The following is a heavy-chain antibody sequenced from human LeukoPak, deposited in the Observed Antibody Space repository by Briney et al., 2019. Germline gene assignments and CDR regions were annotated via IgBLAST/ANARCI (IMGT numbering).Heavy chain of an antibody. CDR1: GGTFSSYA. CDR3: ARSTMVRGVIRVEGSDP. V-gene: IGHV1-69*13. D-gene: IGHD3-10*01. Sequence: SVKVSCKASGGTFSSYAISWVRQAPGQGLEWMGGIIPIFGTANYAQKFQGRVTITADESTSTAYMELSSLRSDDTAVYYCARSTMVRGVIRVEGSDPWGQGTLVTVSS. J-gene: IGHJ5*02. CDR2: IIPIFGTA.